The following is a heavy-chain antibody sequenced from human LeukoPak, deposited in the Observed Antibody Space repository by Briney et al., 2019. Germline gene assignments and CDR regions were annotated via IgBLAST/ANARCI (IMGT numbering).Heavy chain of an antibody. D-gene: IGHD3-10*01. J-gene: IGHJ6*02. V-gene: IGHV4-61*08. Sequence: SETLSLTCTVSGGSISSGGYYWSWIRQHPGKGLEWIGDIYYSGNTKYKPSLKSRVTISVDTAKNQFSLKVTSVTAADTAVYYCARLRSTYRGSLYYNGMDVWGQGTSVTVSS. CDR1: GGSISSGGYY. CDR3: ARLRSTYRGSLYYNGMDV. CDR2: IYYSGNT.